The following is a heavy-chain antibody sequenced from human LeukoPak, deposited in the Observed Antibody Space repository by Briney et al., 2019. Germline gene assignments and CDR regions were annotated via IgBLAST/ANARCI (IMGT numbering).Heavy chain of an antibody. CDR2: INPNSGGT. Sequence: GASVKVSCKASGYTFTGYYMHWVRQAPGQGLEWMGWINPNSGGTNYAQKFQGRVTMTRDTSISTAYMELSRLRSDDTAVYYCAKEITGEPDYFDYWGQGTLVTVSS. D-gene: IGHD7-27*01. V-gene: IGHV1-2*02. CDR1: GYTFTGYY. CDR3: AKEITGEPDYFDY. J-gene: IGHJ4*02.